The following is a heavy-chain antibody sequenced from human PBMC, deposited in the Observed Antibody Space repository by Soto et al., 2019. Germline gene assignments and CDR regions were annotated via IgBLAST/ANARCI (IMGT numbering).Heavy chain of an antibody. D-gene: IGHD7-27*01. CDR1: GYTFTSYA. Sequence: ASVKVSCKASGYTFTSYAMHWVRQAPGQRLEWMGWMSPKTANPGEAQQSQDRVNMTMSNSISTAYRDRSILTSDDTAVYYATGGSPNCGCDSWGLGSPFTIS. V-gene: IGHV1-8*02. J-gene: IGHJ5*01. CDR3: TGGSPNCGCDS. CDR2: MSPKTANP.